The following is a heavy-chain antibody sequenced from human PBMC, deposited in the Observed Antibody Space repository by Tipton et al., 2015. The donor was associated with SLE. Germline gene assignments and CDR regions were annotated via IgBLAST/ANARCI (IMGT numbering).Heavy chain of an antibody. J-gene: IGHJ4*02. CDR1: GFTFSSYE. CDR2: ISSSGSTI. CDR3: AREGYSSGCFDY. Sequence: PLRLSCAASGFTFSSYEMNWVRQAPGKGLEWVSYISSSGSTIYYADSVKGRFTISRDNAKNSLYLQMNSLRAEDTAVYYCAREGYSSGCFDYWGQGTLVTVSS. D-gene: IGHD6-19*01. V-gene: IGHV3-48*03.